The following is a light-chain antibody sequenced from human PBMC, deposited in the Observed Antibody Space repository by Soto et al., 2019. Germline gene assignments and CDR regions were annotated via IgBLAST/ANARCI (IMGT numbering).Light chain of an antibody. J-gene: IGKJ1*01. V-gene: IGKV3-15*01. Sequence: ESPGERATPSCSASQSVSSNLAWYQQKPGQAPRLLIYGASTRATGIPARFSGSGSGTEFTLTISSLQSEDFAVYYCQQYNNWSQTFGQGTTVDIK. CDR1: QSVSSN. CDR2: GAS. CDR3: QQYNNWSQT.